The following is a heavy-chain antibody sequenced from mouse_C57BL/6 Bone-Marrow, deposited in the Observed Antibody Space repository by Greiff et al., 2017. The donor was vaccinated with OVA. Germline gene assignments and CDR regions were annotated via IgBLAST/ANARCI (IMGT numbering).Heavy chain of an antibody. V-gene: IGHV1-81*01. Sequence: VQLQQSGAELARPGASVKLSCKASGYTFPSYGISWVKQRTGQGLEWIGEIYPRSGNTYYNEKFKGKATLTADKSSSTAYMELRSLTSEDSAVYFCAREDLNYYGSSYAMDYWGQGTSVTVSS. CDR3: AREDLNYYGSSYAMDY. J-gene: IGHJ4*01. CDR2: IYPRSGNT. D-gene: IGHD1-1*01. CDR1: GYTFPSYG.